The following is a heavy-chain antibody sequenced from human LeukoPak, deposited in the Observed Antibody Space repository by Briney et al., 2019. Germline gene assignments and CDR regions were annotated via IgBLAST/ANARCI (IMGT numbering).Heavy chain of an antibody. V-gene: IGHV3-23*01. CDR2: ISGSGGST. CDR3: ARVVYSSSRPFDY. D-gene: IGHD6-6*01. J-gene: IGHJ4*02. CDR1: GFTFSSYA. Sequence: GGSLRLSCAASGFTFSSYAMSWVRQAPGKGLEWVSSISGSGGSTHYADSVKGRFTISRDNSKNTLYLQMNSLRAEDTAVYYCARVVYSSSRPFDYWGQGTLVTVSS.